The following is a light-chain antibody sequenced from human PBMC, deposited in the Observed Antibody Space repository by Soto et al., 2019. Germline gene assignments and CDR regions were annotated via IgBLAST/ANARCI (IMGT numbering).Light chain of an antibody. Sequence: DIPMTQSPSSLSASVGDRVTITCQASQIITTYVNWYQQRPGKAPKLLISDASSLQSGVPFRCSVSGSGTDSTLTINRLQPEDFATYCCQQSYSAQLPFTFGQGTKVDVK. J-gene: IGKJ1*01. V-gene: IGKV1-39*01. CDR3: QQSYSAQLPFT. CDR1: QIITTY. CDR2: DAS.